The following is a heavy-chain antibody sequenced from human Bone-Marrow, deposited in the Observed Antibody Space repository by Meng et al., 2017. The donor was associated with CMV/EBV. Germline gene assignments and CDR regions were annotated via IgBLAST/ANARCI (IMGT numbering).Heavy chain of an antibody. CDR1: GYTFTSYD. V-gene: IGHV1-8*01. D-gene: IGHD2-2*02. CDR2: MNPNSGNT. Sequence: ASVKVSCKASGYTFTSYDINWVRQATGQGLEWMGWMNPNSGNTGYAQKFQGRVTMTRNTSISTAYMELSSLRSDDTAVYYCASGPKRSTIVVVPAAIQETDYWGQGTLVTVSS. J-gene: IGHJ4*02. CDR3: ASGPKRSTIVVVPAAIQETDY.